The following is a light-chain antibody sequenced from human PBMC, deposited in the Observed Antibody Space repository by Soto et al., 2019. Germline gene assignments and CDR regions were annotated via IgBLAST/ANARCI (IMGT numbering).Light chain of an antibody. Sequence: EIVLTQSPGTLSLSPGERATLSCRASQSVSSSYLAWFQQKPGQAPRLLMHGTSSRATGIPDRFSGSGSGTDFTLTISRLEPEDFAVYYCQQYGRSPGTFGQGTKV. V-gene: IGKV3-20*01. CDR2: GTS. CDR1: QSVSSSY. J-gene: IGKJ1*01. CDR3: QQYGRSPGT.